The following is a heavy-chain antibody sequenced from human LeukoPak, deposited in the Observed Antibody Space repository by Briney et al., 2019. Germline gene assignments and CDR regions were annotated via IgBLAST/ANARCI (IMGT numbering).Heavy chain of an antibody. CDR3: ASTDILTGYSTNHDYYGMDV. CDR2: IKQDGREK. Sequence: GGSLRLSCAASGFTFSSYWMSWVRQAPGKGLEWVANIKQDGREKYYVDSVKGRFTISRDNAKNSLYLQMNSLRAEDTAVYYCASTDILTGYSTNHDYYGMDVWGQGTTVTVSS. CDR1: GFTFSSYW. J-gene: IGHJ6*02. D-gene: IGHD3-9*01. V-gene: IGHV3-7*01.